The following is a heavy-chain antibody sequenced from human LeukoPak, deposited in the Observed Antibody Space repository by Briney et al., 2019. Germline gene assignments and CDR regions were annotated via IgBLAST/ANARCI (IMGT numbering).Heavy chain of an antibody. CDR1: GYTLTELS. CDR3: ASGDGDPHYYYGMDV. CDR2: FDPEDGET. V-gene: IGHV1-24*01. D-gene: IGHD4-17*01. Sequence: ASVKVSCKVSGYTLTELSMHWVRQAPGKGLEWMGGFDPEDGETIYAQKFQGRVTMTEDASTDTAYMELSSLRSEDTAVYYCASGDGDPHYYYGMDVWGQGTTVTVSS. J-gene: IGHJ6*02.